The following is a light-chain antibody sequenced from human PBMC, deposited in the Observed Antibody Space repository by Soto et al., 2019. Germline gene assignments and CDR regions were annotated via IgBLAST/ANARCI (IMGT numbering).Light chain of an antibody. Sequence: EIVMTQSPATLSVSPGEGATISCRASQGIGDTLAWYQQKPGQTPRLLIYDTSIRATGVPARFSGSRSGAEFTLTISSLQSEDFAVYYCQHYVTWPLTFGGGTKVDMK. CDR3: QHYVTWPLT. CDR2: DTS. J-gene: IGKJ4*01. CDR1: QGIGDT. V-gene: IGKV3-15*01.